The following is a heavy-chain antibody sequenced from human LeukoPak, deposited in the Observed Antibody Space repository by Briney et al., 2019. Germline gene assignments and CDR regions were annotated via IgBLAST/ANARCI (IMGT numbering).Heavy chain of an antibody. CDR2: TNKDGSEK. CDR1: GFIFTDYW. CDR3: VRDGNDGLNDWEY. D-gene: IGHD1-1*01. J-gene: IGHJ1*01. Sequence: GGSLRLSCEASGFIFTDYWMTWARQAPGKGLEWVANTNKDGSEKWYVDSVKGRFTISRDNAKNSLYLQMNSLKAGDTALYYCVRDGNDGLNDWEYWGQGALVTVSS. V-gene: IGHV3-7*03.